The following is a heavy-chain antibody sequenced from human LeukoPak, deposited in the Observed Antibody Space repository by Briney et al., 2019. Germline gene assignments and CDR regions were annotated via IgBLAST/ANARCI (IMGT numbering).Heavy chain of an antibody. CDR1: GGSISSGDYY. D-gene: IGHD3-3*01. CDR3: ARSPARGPYDFWSGYYKSETDY. J-gene: IGHJ4*02. CDR2: INHSGST. Sequence: SETLSLTCTVSGGSISSGDYYWSWIRQPPGKGLEWIGEINHSGSTNYNPSLKSRVTISVDTSKNQFSLKLSSVTAADTAVYYCARSPARGPYDFWSGYYKSETDYWGQGTLVTVSS. V-gene: IGHV4-39*07.